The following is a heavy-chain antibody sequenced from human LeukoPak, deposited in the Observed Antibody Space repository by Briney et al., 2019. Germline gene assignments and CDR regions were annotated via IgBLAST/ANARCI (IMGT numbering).Heavy chain of an antibody. CDR1: GFTFSSYD. D-gene: IGHD3-10*01. Sequence: GGSLRLSCAASGFTFSSYDMHWVRQATGKGLEWVSAIGTAGDTYYPGSVKGRFTISRENAKNSLYLQMNSLRAGDTAVYYCARGKMLLWFGELFLYYYGMDVWGQGTTVTVSS. J-gene: IGHJ6*02. CDR2: IGTAGDT. V-gene: IGHV3-13*01. CDR3: ARGKMLLWFGELFLYYYGMDV.